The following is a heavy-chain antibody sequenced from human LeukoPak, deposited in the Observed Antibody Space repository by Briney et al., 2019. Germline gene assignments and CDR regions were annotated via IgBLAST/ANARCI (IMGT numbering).Heavy chain of an antibody. CDR1: GGSISSYY. J-gene: IGHJ6*03. CDR3: ARTTEAHSWRTRYYDYYMDV. CDR2: IYYSGST. V-gene: IGHV4-59*01. D-gene: IGHD6-13*01. Sequence: SETLSLTCTVSGGSISSYYWSWIRQPPGKGLEWIGYIYYSGSTNYNPSLKSRVTTSVDTSKNQFSLKLSSVNAADTAVYYCARTTEAHSWRTRYYDYYMDVWGKGTTVTVSS.